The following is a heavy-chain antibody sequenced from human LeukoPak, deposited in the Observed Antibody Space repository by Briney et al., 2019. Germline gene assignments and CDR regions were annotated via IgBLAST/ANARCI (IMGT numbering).Heavy chain of an antibody. Sequence: QTGGSLRLSCAASGFTFSSYAMSWVRQAPGKGLEWVSAISGSGGSTYYADSVKGRFTISRDNSKNTLYLQMNSLRAEDTAVYYCALRSGYCSSTSCRGGYYFDYWGQGTLVTVSS. CDR1: GFTFSSYA. CDR3: ALRSGYCSSTSCRGGYYFDY. V-gene: IGHV3-23*01. J-gene: IGHJ4*02. D-gene: IGHD2-2*01. CDR2: ISGSGGST.